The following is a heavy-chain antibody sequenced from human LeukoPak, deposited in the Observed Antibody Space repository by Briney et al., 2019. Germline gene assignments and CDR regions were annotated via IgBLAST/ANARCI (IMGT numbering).Heavy chain of an antibody. CDR1: GFTFSDYY. D-gene: IGHD5-24*01. CDR2: ISSSGSTI. V-gene: IGHV3-11*01. CDR3: ARAWVEMATSPLGY. J-gene: IGHJ4*02. Sequence: PGGSLRLSCAVSGFTFSDYYMSWIRQAPGKRLEWVSYISSSGSTIYYADSVKGRFTISRDNAKNSLYLQMNSLRAEDTALYYCARAWVEMATSPLGYWGQGTLVTVSS.